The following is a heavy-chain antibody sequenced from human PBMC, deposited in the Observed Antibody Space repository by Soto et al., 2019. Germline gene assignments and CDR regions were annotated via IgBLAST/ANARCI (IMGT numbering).Heavy chain of an antibody. J-gene: IGHJ4*02. CDR2: IYYSVST. D-gene: IGHD2-21*01. CDR1: GGTIRSGGDY. V-gene: IGHV4-31*03. CDR3: ARDGGDRYNSDY. Sequence: SETVPLTCSVYGGTIRSGGDYWSWIRKRPGKGMEWIGYIYYSVSTYYNPSLKSRVTISVDTSKNQFSLKLSSVTAADTAVYYCARDGGDRYNSDYGGLETLV.